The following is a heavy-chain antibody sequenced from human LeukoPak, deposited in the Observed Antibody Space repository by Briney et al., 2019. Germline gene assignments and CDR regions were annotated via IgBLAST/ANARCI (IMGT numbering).Heavy chain of an antibody. Sequence: SETLSLTCAVSGGSISSGGYSWSWIRQPPGKGLEWIGYIYHSGSTYYNPSLKSRVTISVDRSKNQFSLKLSSVTAADTAVYYCAREGYEEGRAFDIWGQGTMVTVSS. CDR1: GGSISSGGYS. D-gene: IGHD5-12*01. V-gene: IGHV4-30-2*01. J-gene: IGHJ3*02. CDR3: AREGYEEGRAFDI. CDR2: IYHSGST.